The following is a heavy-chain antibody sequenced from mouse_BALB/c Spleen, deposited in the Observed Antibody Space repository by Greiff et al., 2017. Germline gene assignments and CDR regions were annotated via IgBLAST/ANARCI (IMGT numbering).Heavy chain of an antibody. CDR1: GFTFSSYA. D-gene: IGHD1-1*01. CDR3: AKFTTVVATPSYYAMDY. V-gene: IGHV5-9-4*01. J-gene: IGHJ4*01. CDR2: ISSGGSYT. Sequence: EVKVVESGGGLVKPGGSLKLSCAASGFTFSSYAMSWVRQSPEKRLEWVAEISSGGSYTYYPDTVTGRFTISRDNAKNTLYLEMSSLRSEDTAMYYCAKFTTVVATPSYYAMDYWGQGTSVTVSS.